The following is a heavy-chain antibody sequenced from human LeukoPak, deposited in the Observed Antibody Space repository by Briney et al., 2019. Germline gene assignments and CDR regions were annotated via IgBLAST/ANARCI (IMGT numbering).Heavy chain of an antibody. J-gene: IGHJ5*02. V-gene: IGHV1-58*01. CDR1: GFTFANSA. CDR3: AADDLLFVH. D-gene: IGHD3-3*01. Sequence: SLKVSCKASGFTFANSAVQRVRQARGQRLELIGWIVVGSNKTNYAQKFQGRVTITRDMSTSTAYMELSSLKSEDTAVYYCAADDLLFVHWGQGTLVTVSS. CDR2: IVVGSNKT.